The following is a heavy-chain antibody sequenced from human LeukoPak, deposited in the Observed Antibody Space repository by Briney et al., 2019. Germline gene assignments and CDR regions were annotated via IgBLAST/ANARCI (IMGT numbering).Heavy chain of an antibody. CDR1: GGSFSGYY. J-gene: IGHJ6*02. Sequence: ETLSLTCAVYGGSFSGYYWSWIRQPPGKGLEWIGEINHSGSTNYNPSLKSRVTISVDTSKNQFSLKLSSVTAADTAVYYCAKENQLLYGMDVWGQGTTVTVSS. D-gene: IGHD2-2*01. CDR2: INHSGST. V-gene: IGHV4-34*01. CDR3: AKENQLLYGMDV.